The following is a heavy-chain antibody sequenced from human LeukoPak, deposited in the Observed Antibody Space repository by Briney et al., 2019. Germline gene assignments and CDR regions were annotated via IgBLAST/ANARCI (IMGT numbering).Heavy chain of an antibody. CDR3: ATDLSY. Sequence: GGSLRPSCAASGFTFSTYEMNWVRQAPGKGLEWVSYISSSGNTIYYADSVKGRFTISRDNAKSSLYLQMNSLRAEDTALYFCATDLSYWGQGTLVTVSS. V-gene: IGHV3-48*03. CDR1: GFTFSTYE. CDR2: ISSSGNTI. J-gene: IGHJ4*02.